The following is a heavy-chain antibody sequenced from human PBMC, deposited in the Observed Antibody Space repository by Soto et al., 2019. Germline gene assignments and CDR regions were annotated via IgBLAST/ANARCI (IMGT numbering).Heavy chain of an antibody. CDR1: GFTFSSYA. J-gene: IGHJ4*02. D-gene: IGHD3-22*01. V-gene: IGHV3-23*01. CDR3: AKAPDYYDSSGYYYPY. CDR2: ISGSGGST. Sequence: XVSLRLSCAASGFTFSSYAMSWVRQAPGRGLEWVSAISGSGGSTYYADSVKGRFTISRDNSKNTLYLQMNSLRAEDTAVYYCAKAPDYYDSSGYYYPYWGQGTLVTVSS.